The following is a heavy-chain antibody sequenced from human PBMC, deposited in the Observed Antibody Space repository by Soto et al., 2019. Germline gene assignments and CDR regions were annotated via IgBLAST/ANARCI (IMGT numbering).Heavy chain of an antibody. CDR1: GFTFDDYA. J-gene: IGHJ4*02. CDR2: ISWNGGGV. CDR3: AKDMWITRSCSGGNCCSDPLAY. V-gene: IGHV3-9*01. D-gene: IGHD2-15*01. Sequence: EVQLVESGGGLVQPGRSLRLSCAASGFTFDDYAMHWVRQLTGKGLEWVARISWNGGGVEYADSVKGRFTISRDNAKNSLDLQMNSLRAEETALYYCAKDMWITRSCSGGNCCSDPLAYWGQGTLVTVSS.